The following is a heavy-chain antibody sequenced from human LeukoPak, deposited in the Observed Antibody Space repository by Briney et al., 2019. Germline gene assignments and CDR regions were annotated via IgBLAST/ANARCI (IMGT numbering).Heavy chain of an antibody. CDR2: ISAYNGNT. V-gene: IGHV1-18*04. J-gene: IGHJ6*03. CDR1: GYTFTGYY. CDR3: ARGVDTAMVLSYYYYYMDV. Sequence: ASVKVSCKVSGYTFTGYYIHWVRQAPGQGLEWMGWISAYNGNTNYAQKLQGRVTMTTDTSTSTAYMELRSLRSDDAAVYYCARGVDTAMVLSYYYYYMDVWGKGTTVTVSS. D-gene: IGHD5-18*01.